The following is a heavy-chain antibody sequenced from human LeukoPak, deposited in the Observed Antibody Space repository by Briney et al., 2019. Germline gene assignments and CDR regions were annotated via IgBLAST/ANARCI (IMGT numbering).Heavy chain of an antibody. D-gene: IGHD6-13*01. V-gene: IGHV4-30-4*01. CDR3: ARLLGGGIAAAGYYYYGMDV. J-gene: IGHJ6*02. Sequence: SETLSLTCTVSGGSISSGDYYWSWVRQPPGKGLEWIGYIYYSGSTYYNPSLKSRVTISVDTSKNQFSLKLSSVTAADTAVYYCARLLGGGIAAAGYYYYGMDVWGQGTTVTVSS. CDR1: GGSISSGDYY. CDR2: IYYSGST.